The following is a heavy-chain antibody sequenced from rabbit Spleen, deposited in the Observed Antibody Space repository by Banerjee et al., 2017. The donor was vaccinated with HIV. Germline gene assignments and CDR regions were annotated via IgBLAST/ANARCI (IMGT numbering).Heavy chain of an antibody. Sequence: RGESGGGLVSPGGTLPLTCTASGFSFSRNGICWVGQAPGKGLEWIACIDTNDGDTDYANWPKGRFTISKTSSTTVTLQMTSLTAADTATYFCAKDLPGAIGWNFDLWGPGTLVTVS. CDR3: AKDLPGAIGWNFDL. CDR1: GFSFSRNG. V-gene: IGHV1S45*01. CDR2: IDTNDGDT. D-gene: IGHD3-1*01. J-gene: IGHJ4*01.